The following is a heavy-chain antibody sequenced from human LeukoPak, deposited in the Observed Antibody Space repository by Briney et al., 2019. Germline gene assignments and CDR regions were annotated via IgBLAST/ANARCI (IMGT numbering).Heavy chain of an antibody. J-gene: IGHJ4*02. V-gene: IGHV3-11*04. D-gene: IGHD6-13*01. Sequence: GGSLRLSCEASTSNFNYYYMNWIRQVPGKGLEWLSYISDNGKTIFYADSVKGRFTISRDNAKNSLYLQMNSLRAEDTAVYYCARGLHSSSWYFDYWGQGTLVTVSS. CDR2: ISDNGKTI. CDR1: TSNFNYYY. CDR3: ARGLHSSSWYFDY.